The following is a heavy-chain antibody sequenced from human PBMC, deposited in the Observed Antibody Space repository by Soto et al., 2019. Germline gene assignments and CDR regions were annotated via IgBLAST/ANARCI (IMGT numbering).Heavy chain of an antibody. D-gene: IGHD3-22*01. V-gene: IGHV4-39*01. CDR3: ARRLYYDSSGFEGGGMDV. CDR1: GGSISSSSYY. Sequence: SETLSLTCTFSGGSISSSSYYWGWIRQPPGKGLEWIGSIYYSGSTYYNPSLKSRVTISVDTSKNQFSLKLSSVTAADTAMYYCARRLYYDSSGFEGGGMDVWGQGTTVT. J-gene: IGHJ6*02. CDR2: IYYSGST.